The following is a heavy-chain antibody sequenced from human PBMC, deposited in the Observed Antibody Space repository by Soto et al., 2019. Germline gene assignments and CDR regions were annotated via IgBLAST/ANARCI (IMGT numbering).Heavy chain of an antibody. V-gene: IGHV3-72*01. Sequence: GGSLRLSCAASGFTFSDHYMDWVRQAPGKGLEWVGRIRNKANSYTTEYAASVKGRFTISRDDSRNSLYLQMNSLKTEDTAMYFCTRAGILTTPYYFDYWGQGTLVTVPS. J-gene: IGHJ4*02. CDR1: GFTFSDHY. CDR2: IRNKANSYTT. CDR3: TRAGILTTPYYFDY. D-gene: IGHD2-21*01.